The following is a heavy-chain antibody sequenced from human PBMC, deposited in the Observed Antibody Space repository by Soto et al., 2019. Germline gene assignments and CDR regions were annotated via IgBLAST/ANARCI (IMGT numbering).Heavy chain of an antibody. Sequence: QITLKESGPTLVKPTQTLTLTCTFSGFSLSTSGVGVGWIRQPPGKALEWLAIIYWDDDRRYSPSLKSRLTITEDTSKNQVVLTMTNMDPVDTATYYWAYRRDGSGRFDYWGQGTLVTVSS. D-gene: IGHD3-10*01. CDR1: GFSLSTSGVG. CDR3: AYRRDGSGRFDY. J-gene: IGHJ4*02. V-gene: IGHV2-5*02. CDR2: IYWDDDR.